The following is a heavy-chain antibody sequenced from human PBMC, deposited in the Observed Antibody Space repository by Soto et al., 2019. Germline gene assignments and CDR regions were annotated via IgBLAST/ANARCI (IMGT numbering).Heavy chain of an antibody. J-gene: IGHJ4*02. Sequence: QVQLQESGPGLVKPSETLSLTCTVSGGSISSYYWSWIRQPPGKGLEWIGYIYYSGSTNYNPSLKSRVTISVDTSKNQFSLKLSSVTAADTAVYYCVRGADFLLASRRYFDYWGLGTLVTVSS. V-gene: IGHV4-59*01. CDR2: IYYSGST. CDR1: GGSISSYY. CDR3: VRGADFLLASRRYFDY.